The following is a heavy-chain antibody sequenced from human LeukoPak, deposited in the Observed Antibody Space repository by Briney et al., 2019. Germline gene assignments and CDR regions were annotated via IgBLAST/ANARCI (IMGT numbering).Heavy chain of an antibody. CDR2: ISYDGSNK. J-gene: IGHJ4*02. V-gene: IGHV3-30*01. CDR3: TRPDYYDSSGKLDY. Sequence: GGSLRLSCAASGFTFSSYAMHWVRQAPGKGLEWVAVISYDGSNKYYADSVKGRFTISRDNSKSTLYLQMNSLRAEDPAVYYCTRPDYYDSSGKLDYWGQGTLVTVSS. D-gene: IGHD3-22*01. CDR1: GFTFSSYA.